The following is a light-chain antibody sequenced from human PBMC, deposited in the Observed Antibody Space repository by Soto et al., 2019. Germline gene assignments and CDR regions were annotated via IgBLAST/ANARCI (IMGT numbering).Light chain of an antibody. CDR3: QQFNIWPRT. CDR2: VAS. CDR1: QSVGSN. V-gene: IGKV3-15*01. Sequence: EIVLTQSPATLSVSPGESTTLSCRASQSVGSNLAWYQQKPGQPPRLLIHVASTRATGIPARFSGSGSGTEFTLTISSLQSEDFAVYYCQQFNIWPRTFGQGTKVEIK. J-gene: IGKJ1*01.